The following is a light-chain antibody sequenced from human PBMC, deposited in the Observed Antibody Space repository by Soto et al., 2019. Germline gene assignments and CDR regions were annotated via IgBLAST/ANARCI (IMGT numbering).Light chain of an antibody. CDR2: DVT. J-gene: IGLJ2*01. CDR3: CSYAGNYTF. CDR1: SNDVGGYDY. V-gene: IGLV2-11*01. Sequence: QSVLTQPRSVSGSPGQSVTSSCTGTSNDVGGYDYVSWYQQYPGKAPTYILYDVTNRPSGVPDRFSGSKSGNTSSLTISGLQADDEADYYCCSYAGNYTFFGGGTKLNVL.